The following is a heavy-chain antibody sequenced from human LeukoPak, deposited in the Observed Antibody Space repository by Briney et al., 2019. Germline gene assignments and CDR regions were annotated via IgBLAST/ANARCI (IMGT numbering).Heavy chain of an antibody. CDR1: GYSFTSYW. Sequence: GESLKLSCKGSGYSFTSYWIGWVRQMPGKGLEWMGIIYPGDSDTRYSPSFQGQVTISADKSISTAYLQWSSLKASDTAMYYCARLRRGSDRDPDAFDIWGQGTMVTVSS. CDR2: IYPGDSDT. V-gene: IGHV5-51*01. CDR3: ARLRRGSDRDPDAFDI. J-gene: IGHJ3*02. D-gene: IGHD1-26*01.